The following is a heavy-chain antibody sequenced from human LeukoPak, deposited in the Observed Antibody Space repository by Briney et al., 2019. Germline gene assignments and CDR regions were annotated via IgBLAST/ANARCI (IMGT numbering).Heavy chain of an antibody. CDR1: GFTFSVYA. D-gene: IGHD2-15*01. CDR3: AKLAGDCSGGSCSDY. J-gene: IGHJ4*02. Sequence: GGSLRLPCAASGFTFSVYAMRWVRQAPGKGLEWVSGISAGGSSTYYADSVKGRFTISRDNSKNTLYLQMNSLRAEDTALFYCAKLAGDCSGGSCSDYWGQGTLVTVSS. V-gene: IGHV3-23*01. CDR2: ISAGGSST.